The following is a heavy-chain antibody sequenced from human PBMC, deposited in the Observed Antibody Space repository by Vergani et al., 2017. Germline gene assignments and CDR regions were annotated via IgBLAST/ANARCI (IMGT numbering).Heavy chain of an antibody. CDR3: ARASLTGDLAGAFDI. J-gene: IGHJ3*02. D-gene: IGHD7-27*01. CDR1: GFTVSSNY. V-gene: IGHV3-53*04. Sequence: EVQLVESGGGLVQPGGSLSLSCAASGFTVSSNYMSWVRQAPGKGLEWVSVIYSGGSTYYADSVKGRFTISRHNSKNTLYLQMNSLRAEDTAVYYCARASLTGDLAGAFDIWGQGTMVTVSS. CDR2: IYSGGST.